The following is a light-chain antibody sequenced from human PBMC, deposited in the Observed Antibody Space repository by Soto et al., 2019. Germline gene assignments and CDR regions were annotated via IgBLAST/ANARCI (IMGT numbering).Light chain of an antibody. Sequence: EIVLTQSPGTISLSPGERATLSCRASQSVSSTYLAWYQQKPGQAPRLLIYGASIRATGIPDRFSGSGSGTDFTLTISRLEPEDFAVYSCQQYGSSPQYTFGQGTKLEIK. CDR3: QQYGSSPQYT. CDR1: QSVSSTY. V-gene: IGKV3-20*01. J-gene: IGKJ2*01. CDR2: GAS.